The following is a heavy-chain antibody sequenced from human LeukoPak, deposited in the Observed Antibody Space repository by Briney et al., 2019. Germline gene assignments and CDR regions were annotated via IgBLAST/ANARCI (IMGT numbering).Heavy chain of an antibody. CDR1: GFTFSDYY. CDR3: ARPGIAAAGRQGYFDL. D-gene: IGHD6-13*01. CDR2: ISSSSSYT. Sequence: GGSLRLSCAASGFTFSDYYMSWIRQAPGKGLEWVSYISSSSSYTNYADSVKGRFTISRDNAKNSLYLQMNSLRAEDTAVYYCARPGIAAAGRQGYFDLWGRGTLATVSS. V-gene: IGHV3-11*06. J-gene: IGHJ2*01.